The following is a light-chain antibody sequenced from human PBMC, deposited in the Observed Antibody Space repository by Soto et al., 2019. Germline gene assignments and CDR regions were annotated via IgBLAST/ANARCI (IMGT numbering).Light chain of an antibody. CDR2: DVS. CDR1: SSDIGGYNS. Sequence: QSVLTQPASVSGSPGQSITISWTGTSSDIGGYNSVSWYQQHPGKAPQLMIFDVSRRPSGVSNRFSGSMSANTASLTISGLQTEDEADYYCSSFTTSTTYVFGTGTKVTVL. J-gene: IGLJ1*01. CDR3: SSFTTSTTYV. V-gene: IGLV2-14*03.